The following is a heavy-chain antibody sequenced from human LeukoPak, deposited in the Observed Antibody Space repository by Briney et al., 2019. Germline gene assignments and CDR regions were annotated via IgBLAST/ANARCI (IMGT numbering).Heavy chain of an antibody. V-gene: IGHV3-23*01. D-gene: IGHD3-22*01. J-gene: IGHJ4*02. Sequence: PGGSLRLSCAASGFTFNSYAMRWVRQAPGKGLEWVSAISGSGGNTYYADSVKGRFTISRDNSKNTLYLQMNSLRAEDTAVYYCAKDEGGPTTTMIVIYWGQGTLVTVSS. CDR1: GFTFNSYA. CDR2: ISGSGGNT. CDR3: AKDEGGPTTTMIVIY.